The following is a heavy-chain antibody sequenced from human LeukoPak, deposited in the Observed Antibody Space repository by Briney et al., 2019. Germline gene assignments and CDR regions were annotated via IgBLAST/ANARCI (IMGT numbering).Heavy chain of an antibody. CDR2: ISGGGDST. D-gene: IGHD2-2*01. CDR3: ARVADARRGYYYGMDV. Sequence: GVSLRLSCAASGFTFSSYAMSGVRQAPGKGLEWVSAISGGGDSTYYSDSVKGRFTISRDNTKNTLYLQMNSLRAEDTAVYYCARVADARRGYYYGMDVWGQGTTVTVSS. V-gene: IGHV3-23*01. CDR1: GFTFSSYA. J-gene: IGHJ6*02.